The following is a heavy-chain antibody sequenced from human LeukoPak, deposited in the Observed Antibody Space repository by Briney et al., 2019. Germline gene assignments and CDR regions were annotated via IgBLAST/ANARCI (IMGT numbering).Heavy chain of an antibody. Sequence: PGGSLRLSCAASGFTFRNYGMHWARQAPGKGLEWVSSIDSSGGYMFYADSVKGRFIISRDNAKDSLYLQMNSLRVEDTAVYYCLRGDRRDYWGQGTLVTVSS. CDR2: IDSSGGYM. J-gene: IGHJ4*02. CDR1: GFTFRNYG. CDR3: LRGDRRDY. V-gene: IGHV3-21*04.